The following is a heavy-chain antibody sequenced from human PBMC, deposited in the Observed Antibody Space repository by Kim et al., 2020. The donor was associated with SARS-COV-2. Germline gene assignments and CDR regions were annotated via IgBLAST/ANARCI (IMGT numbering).Heavy chain of an antibody. D-gene: IGHD3-10*01. J-gene: IGHJ4*02. CDR3: ATGPSITMVRGVMTLTHYFDY. Sequence: ASVKVSCKVSGYTLTELSMHWVRQAPGKGLEWMGGFDPEDGETIYAQKFQGRVTMTEDTSTDTAYMELSSLRSEDTAVYYCATGPSITMVRGVMTLTHYFDYWGQGTLVTVSS. V-gene: IGHV1-24*01. CDR2: FDPEDGET. CDR1: GYTLTELS.